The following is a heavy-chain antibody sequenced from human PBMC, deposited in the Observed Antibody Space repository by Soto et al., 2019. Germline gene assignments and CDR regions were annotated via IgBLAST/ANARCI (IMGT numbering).Heavy chain of an antibody. CDR3: ARVGPSYGDYAKVISYYGMDV. Sequence: QVQLQESGPGLVKPSQTLSLTCTVSGGSISSGGYYWSWIRQHPGKGLEWIGYIYYSGSTYYNPSLXXXVTISVDTSKXXFXLXXSSVTAADTAVYYCARVGPSYGDYAKVISYYGMDVWGQGTTVTVSS. CDR1: GGSISSGGYY. V-gene: IGHV4-31*01. J-gene: IGHJ6*02. CDR2: IYYSGST. D-gene: IGHD4-17*01.